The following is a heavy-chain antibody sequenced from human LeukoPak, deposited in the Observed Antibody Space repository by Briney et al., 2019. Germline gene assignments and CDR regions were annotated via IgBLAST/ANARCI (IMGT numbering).Heavy chain of an antibody. CDR1: GGSISSRNYY. Sequence: TSETLSLTCSVSGGSISSRNYYWGWIRQPPGEGLEWIGSIYYSGSTYYNPSLKSRVTISVDTSKNQFSLRVSSVTAADTAVYYCARQFDIWGQGTMVTVSS. J-gene: IGHJ3*02. V-gene: IGHV4-39*01. CDR2: IYYSGST. CDR3: ARQFDI.